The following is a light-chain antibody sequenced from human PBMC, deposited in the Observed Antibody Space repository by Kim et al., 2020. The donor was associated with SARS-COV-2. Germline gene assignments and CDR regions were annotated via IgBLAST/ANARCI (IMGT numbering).Light chain of an antibody. J-gene: IGKJ5*01. CDR1: QSVSHN. Sequence: EIVMTQSPATLSVSPGERATLSCRASQSVSHNLAWYQQKPGQAPRLLINGASTRATGIPARFSGSGSGTDFTLTISSLQSEDFAVYYCQQYNNWPLTFGQGTRLEIK. CDR3: QQYNNWPLT. CDR2: GAS. V-gene: IGKV3-15*01.